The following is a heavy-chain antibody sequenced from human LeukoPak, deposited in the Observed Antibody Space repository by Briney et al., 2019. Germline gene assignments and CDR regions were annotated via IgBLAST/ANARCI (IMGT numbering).Heavy chain of an antibody. Sequence: ASVKVSCKASGYTFTSYGISWVRQAPGQGREWMGWISAYNGNTNYAQKLQGRVTMTTDTSTSTAYMELRSLRSDDTAVYYCARAGYYYGSGSYYPHFDYWGQGTLVTVSS. V-gene: IGHV1-18*01. J-gene: IGHJ4*02. CDR1: GYTFTSYG. CDR2: ISAYNGNT. CDR3: ARAGYYYGSGSYYPHFDY. D-gene: IGHD3-10*01.